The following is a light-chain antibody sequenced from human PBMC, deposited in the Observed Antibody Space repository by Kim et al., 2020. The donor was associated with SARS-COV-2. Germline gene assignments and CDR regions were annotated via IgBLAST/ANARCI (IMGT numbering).Light chain of an antibody. V-gene: IGLV2-14*01. CDR3: SSYTSSSGLMV. CDR1: SSDVYDYNY. CDR2: EFT. Sequence: SFTSSCTGPSSDVYDYNYVSWYQQHPGKAPKLMIYEFTKRPSGVSYRFSGSKSGNTASLTISGLQAEDEADYYCSSYTSSSGLMVFGGGTQLTVL. J-gene: IGLJ3*02.